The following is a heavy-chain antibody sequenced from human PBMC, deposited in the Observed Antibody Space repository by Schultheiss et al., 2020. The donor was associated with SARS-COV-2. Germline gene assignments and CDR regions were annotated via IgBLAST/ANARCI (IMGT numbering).Heavy chain of an antibody. Sequence: SETLSLTCAVYGGSFSGYYWSWIRQPPGKGLEWIGEISRRGSTNYNPSLKSRVTISLDTSKNQFSLKLSSVTAADTAVYYCARGRRTYDFWSGYNNWFDPWGQGTLVTVSS. CDR1: GGSFSGYY. CDR3: ARGRRTYDFWSGYNNWFDP. D-gene: IGHD3-3*01. J-gene: IGHJ5*02. V-gene: IGHV4-34*01. CDR2: ISRRGST.